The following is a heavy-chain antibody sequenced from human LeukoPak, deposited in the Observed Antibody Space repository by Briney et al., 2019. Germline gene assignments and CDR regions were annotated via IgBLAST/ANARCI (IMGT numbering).Heavy chain of an antibody. Sequence: AGGSLKLSCAASGFTFSSYAMSWIRQAPGKGLEWVSAISGSGGGTYYADSVKGRFTISRDNSKNTLYLQMNSLRAEDTAVYYCAKDPGIAVAGTEDDAFDIWGQGTMVTVSS. J-gene: IGHJ3*02. CDR1: GFTFSSYA. CDR3: AKDPGIAVAGTEDDAFDI. D-gene: IGHD6-19*01. V-gene: IGHV3-23*01. CDR2: ISGSGGGT.